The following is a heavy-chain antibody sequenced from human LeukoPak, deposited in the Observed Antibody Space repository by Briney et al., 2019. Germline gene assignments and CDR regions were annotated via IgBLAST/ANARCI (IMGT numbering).Heavy chain of an antibody. J-gene: IGHJ4*02. V-gene: IGHV3-30*04. Sequence: GGSLRLSCAASGFTFSSYAMHWVRQAPGKGLEWGAVISYDGSNKYYADSVKGRFTISRDNSKNTLYLQMNSLRAEDTAVYYCARDGYDYGDYGESGGLDYWGQGTLVTVSS. D-gene: IGHD4-17*01. CDR3: ARDGYDYGDYGESGGLDY. CDR2: ISYDGSNK. CDR1: GFTFSSYA.